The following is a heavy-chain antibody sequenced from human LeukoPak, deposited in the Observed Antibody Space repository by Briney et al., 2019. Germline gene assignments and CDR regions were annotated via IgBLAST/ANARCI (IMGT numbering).Heavy chain of an antibody. D-gene: IGHD6-13*01. Sequence: GGSLRLSCTASGFTLSYYRINWVRQARGKGLEWVASTKQDGREKRYVDSVKGRFTISRDNAKNSVYVQMNNLRAEDTAVYYCLRDRGYSTYDCWGQGTLVTVSS. J-gene: IGHJ4*02. V-gene: IGHV3-7*01. CDR3: LRDRGYSTYDC. CDR2: TKQDGREK. CDR1: GFTLSYYR.